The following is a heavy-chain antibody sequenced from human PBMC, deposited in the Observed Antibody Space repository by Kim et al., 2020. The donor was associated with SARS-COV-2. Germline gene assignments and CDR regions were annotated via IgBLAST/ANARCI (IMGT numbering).Heavy chain of an antibody. V-gene: IGHV4-31*02. CDR3: ATAIAAAGPFDY. Sequence: YYTPSHKSRVTISVDTSKNQFSLKLSSVTAADTAVYYCATAIAAAGPFDYWGQGTLVTVSS. D-gene: IGHD6-13*01. J-gene: IGHJ4*02.